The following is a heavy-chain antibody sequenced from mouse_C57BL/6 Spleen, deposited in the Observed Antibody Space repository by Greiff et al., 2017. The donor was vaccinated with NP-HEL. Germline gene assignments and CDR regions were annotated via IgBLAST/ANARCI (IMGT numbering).Heavy chain of an antibody. V-gene: IGHV1-64*01. CDR3: ARNYYGSSLYWYFDV. CDR1: GYTFTSYW. CDR2: IHPYSGST. J-gene: IGHJ1*03. Sequence: QVHVKQPGAELVKPGASVKLSCKASGYTFTSYWMHWVLQRPGQGLAWIGLIHPYSGSTYYNETFKSKATLTVDKSSSTAYMQLSSLTSEDSAVYYGARNYYGSSLYWYFDVWGTGTTVTVSS. D-gene: IGHD1-1*01.